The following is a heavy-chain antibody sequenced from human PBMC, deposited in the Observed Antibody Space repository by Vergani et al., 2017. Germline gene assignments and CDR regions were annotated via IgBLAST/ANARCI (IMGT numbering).Heavy chain of an antibody. D-gene: IGHD1-7*01. CDR1: GFTFSSYG. J-gene: IGHJ3*02. Sequence: QVQLVESGGGVVQPGRSLRLSCAASGFTFSSYGMHWVRQAPGKGLEWVAVIWYDGSNKYYADSVKGRFTISRDNSKNTLYLQMSSLRSEDTAVYYCARVGPTGTTVFDAFDIWGQGTMVTVSS. CDR3: ARVGPTGTTVFDAFDI. V-gene: IGHV3-33*01. CDR2: IWYDGSNK.